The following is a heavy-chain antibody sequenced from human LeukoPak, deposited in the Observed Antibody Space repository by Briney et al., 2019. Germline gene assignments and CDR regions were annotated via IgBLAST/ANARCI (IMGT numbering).Heavy chain of an antibody. J-gene: IGHJ4*02. D-gene: IGHD6-13*01. CDR2: ISWNGGSM. V-gene: IGHV3-9*01. Sequence: TGGSLRLFCAASGFTFDNYAMHWVRQAPGKGLEWVSGISWNGGSMGYADSVKGRFTISRDNAKNSLYLQMNSLRAEDTAFYYCAKDVGTSWQGPYFDYWGQGALVTVSS. CDR3: AKDVGTSWQGPYFDY. CDR1: GFTFDNYA.